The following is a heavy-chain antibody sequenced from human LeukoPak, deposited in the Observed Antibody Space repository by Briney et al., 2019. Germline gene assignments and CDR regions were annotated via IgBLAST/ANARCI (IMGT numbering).Heavy chain of an antibody. Sequence: GGSLRLSCAAAGFTFRIYSMSWVRHARGEGRGWVSYISRSSSTIYYADSVRGRFTTSRDNANNSLYMQMNSLRVEDTAVYYCARGGTTWAKIDYWGQGTLVTVSS. CDR1: GFTFRIYS. CDR2: ISRSSSTI. V-gene: IGHV3-48*04. CDR3: ARGGTTWAKIDY. J-gene: IGHJ4*02. D-gene: IGHD1-7*01.